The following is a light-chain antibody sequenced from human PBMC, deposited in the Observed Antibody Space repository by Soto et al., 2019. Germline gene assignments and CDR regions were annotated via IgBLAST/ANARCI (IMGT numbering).Light chain of an antibody. V-gene: IGLV2-23*01. Sequence: QSALTQPASVSGSPGQSITISCTGTSSDVGGYKLVSWYQQHPGKAPKLMIYEGSKRPSGVSNRFSASKSGNTASLTISGLQAEDEADYYCCSYGGSSTYVFGTGTKVTVL. J-gene: IGLJ1*01. CDR3: CSYGGSSTYV. CDR2: EGS. CDR1: SSDVGGYKL.